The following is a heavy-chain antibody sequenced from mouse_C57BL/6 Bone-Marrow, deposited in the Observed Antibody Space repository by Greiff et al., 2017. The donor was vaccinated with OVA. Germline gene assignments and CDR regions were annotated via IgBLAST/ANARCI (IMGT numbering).Heavy chain of an antibody. Sequence: EVQGVESGGGLVQPGGSLKLSCAASGFTFSDYGMAWVRQAPRKGPEWVAFISNLAYSIYYADTVTGRFTISRENAKNTLYLEMSSLRSEDTAMYYCARTAQASYAMDYWGQGTSVTVSS. V-gene: IGHV5-15*01. J-gene: IGHJ4*01. CDR3: ARTAQASYAMDY. CDR1: GFTFSDYG. CDR2: ISNLAYSI. D-gene: IGHD3-2*02.